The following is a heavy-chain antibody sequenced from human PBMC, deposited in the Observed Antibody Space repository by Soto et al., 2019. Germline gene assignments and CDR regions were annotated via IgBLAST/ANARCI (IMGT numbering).Heavy chain of an antibody. CDR1: GGSISSSSYY. V-gene: IGHV4-39*01. CDR3: SHSYGTVLTFDY. D-gene: IGHD1-1*01. CDR2: IYYSGST. J-gene: IGHJ4*02. Sequence: SETLSLTCTVSGGSISSSSYYWGWIRQPPGKGLEWIGSIYYSGSTNYNPSLKSRVTISVDTSKNQFSLKLNSMTAAATYYCAHSHSYGTVLTFDYWGPGTLVTVSS.